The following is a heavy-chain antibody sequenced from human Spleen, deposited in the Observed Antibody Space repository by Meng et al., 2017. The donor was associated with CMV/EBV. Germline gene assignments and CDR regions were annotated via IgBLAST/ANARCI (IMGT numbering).Heavy chain of an antibody. CDR1: GFTFSSYS. V-gene: IGHV3-21*01. CDR3: ARDLPPTIFGVVNTGRLDY. Sequence: EVQLVESGGGLVKPGGSLRLSCAASGFTFSSYSMNWVRQAPGKGLEWVSSISSSSSYIYYADSVKGRFTISRDNAKNSLYLQMNSLRAEDTAVYYCARDLPPTIFGVVNTGRLDYWGQGTLVTVAS. CDR2: ISSSSSYI. D-gene: IGHD3-3*01. J-gene: IGHJ4*02.